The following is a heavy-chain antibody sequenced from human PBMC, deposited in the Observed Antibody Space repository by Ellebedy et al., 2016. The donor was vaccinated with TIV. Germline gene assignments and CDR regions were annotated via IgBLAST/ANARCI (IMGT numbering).Heavy chain of an antibody. CDR3: RAYSNHGSFDY. CDR1: GFTFDDSG. D-gene: IGHD4-11*01. Sequence: PGGSLRLSCAASGFTFDDSGMYWVRQAPGKGLEWVSGISWNSVSIGYADSVKGRFTTSRDNAKNSLYLQMNSLRAEDTALYYCRAYSNHGSFDYWGQGTLVTVSS. J-gene: IGHJ4*02. V-gene: IGHV3-9*01. CDR2: ISWNSVSI.